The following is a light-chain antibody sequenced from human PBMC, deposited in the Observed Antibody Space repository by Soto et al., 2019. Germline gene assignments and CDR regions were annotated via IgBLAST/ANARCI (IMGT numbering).Light chain of an antibody. CDR3: QKYDGAPLS. V-gene: IGKV1-27*01. CDR1: RGIGNY. CDR2: AAS. J-gene: IGKJ4*01. Sequence: DIQMTQSQSSLSASVGDRVTITCRASRGIGNYLAWYQQKPGKVPSLLIYAASTLQTGVSSRFSGSRSGTDFTLTISTLQPGDVATYYCQKYDGAPLSFGGGAKVEI.